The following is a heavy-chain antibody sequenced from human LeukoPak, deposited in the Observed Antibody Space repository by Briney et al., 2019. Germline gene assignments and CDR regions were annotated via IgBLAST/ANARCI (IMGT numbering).Heavy chain of an antibody. Sequence: PSETLSLTCTVSGGSISSSSYYWGWIRQPPGKGLEWIGSIYYSGSTYYNPSLKSRVTISVDTSKNQFSLKLSSVTAADTAVYYCARSPNWGWYFDPWGRGTLVTVSS. CDR2: IYYSGST. V-gene: IGHV4-39*07. CDR3: ARSPNWGWYFDP. CDR1: GGSISSSSYY. D-gene: IGHD7-27*01. J-gene: IGHJ2*01.